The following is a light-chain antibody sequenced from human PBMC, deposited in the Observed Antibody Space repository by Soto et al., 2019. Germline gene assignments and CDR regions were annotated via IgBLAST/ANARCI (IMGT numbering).Light chain of an antibody. CDR1: QSVNSN. CDR3: QQYNDWPLT. J-gene: IGKJ4*01. V-gene: IGKV3-15*01. Sequence: EKVMTQTPATQSVSPGERATLSCRASQSVNSNLAWYQQKPGQAPRLLLYGASTRATGIPARFSGSASGTEFTLTISILQSEDSAVYYCQQYNDWPLTFGGGTKVEIK. CDR2: GAS.